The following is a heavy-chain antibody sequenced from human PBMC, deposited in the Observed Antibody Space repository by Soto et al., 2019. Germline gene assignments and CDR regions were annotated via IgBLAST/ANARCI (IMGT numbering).Heavy chain of an antibody. CDR3: ARLPDSSGWYPNWFDP. V-gene: IGHV1-69*13. CDR2: IIPIFGTA. J-gene: IGHJ5*02. D-gene: IGHD6-19*01. Sequence: SVKVSCKASGGTFSSYAISWVRQAPGQGLEWMGGIIPIFGTAHYAQKFQGRVTITADESTSTAYMELSSLRSEDTAVYYCARLPDSSGWYPNWFDPWGQGTLVTVSS. CDR1: GGTFSSYA.